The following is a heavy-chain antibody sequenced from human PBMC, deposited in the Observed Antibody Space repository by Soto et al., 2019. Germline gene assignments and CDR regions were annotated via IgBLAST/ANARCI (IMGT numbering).Heavy chain of an antibody. D-gene: IGHD3-10*01. J-gene: IGHJ4*02. CDR1: GFTFSSYW. CDR3: ARDNYYGSGSYFDY. Sequence: PGGSLRLSCAASGFTFSSYWMSWVRQAPGKGLEWVANIKQDGSEKYYVDSVKGRFTISRDNAKNSLYLQMNSLRAEDTAVYYCARDNYYGSGSYFDYWGQGTLVTVSS. CDR2: IKQDGSEK. V-gene: IGHV3-7*01.